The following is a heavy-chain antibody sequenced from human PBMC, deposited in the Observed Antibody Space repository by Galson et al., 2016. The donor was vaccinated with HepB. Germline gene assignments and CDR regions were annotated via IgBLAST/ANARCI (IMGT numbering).Heavy chain of an antibody. V-gene: IGHV4-39*01. J-gene: IGHJ3*02. D-gene: IGHD1-26*01. CDR2: IYYSGST. Sequence: VSGGSISSSSYYWGWIRQPPGKGLEWIGNIYYSGSTYSNPSLKSRLTMSLDTSKKQFSLQLSSVTAADTAVYYCARGWETSVISDGFHIWGQGTMVTVSS. CDR3: ARGWETSVISDGFHI. CDR1: GGSISSSSYY.